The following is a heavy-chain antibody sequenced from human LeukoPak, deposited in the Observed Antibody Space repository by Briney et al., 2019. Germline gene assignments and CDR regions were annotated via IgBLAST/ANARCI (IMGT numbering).Heavy chain of an antibody. CDR1: GYSFTSYW. CDR3: ARHRGGYYYDSSGYYTVDY. CDR2: IYPGDSDT. Sequence: GESLKISCKGSGYSFTSYWIGWVRQMPGKGLEWMGIIYPGDSDTRYSPSFQGQVTISADKSISTAYLQWSSLKASDTAMYYCARHRGGYYYDSSGYYTVDYWGQGTLVTVSS. V-gene: IGHV5-51*01. D-gene: IGHD3-22*01. J-gene: IGHJ4*02.